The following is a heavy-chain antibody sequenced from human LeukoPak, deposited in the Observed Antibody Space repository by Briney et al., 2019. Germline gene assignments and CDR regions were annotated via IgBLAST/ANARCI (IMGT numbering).Heavy chain of an antibody. CDR3: ARVGKVDY. J-gene: IGHJ4*02. V-gene: IGHV3-23*01. CDR2: ISGSGDNT. CDR1: GFTFSSYA. D-gene: IGHD4-23*01. Sequence: GGSLRLSCAASGFTFSSYAMSWVRQVPGKGLEWVSVISGSGDNTYYADSVKGRFTISRDNSKNTLYLQMNSLRAEDTAVYYCARVGKVDYWGQGTLVTVSS.